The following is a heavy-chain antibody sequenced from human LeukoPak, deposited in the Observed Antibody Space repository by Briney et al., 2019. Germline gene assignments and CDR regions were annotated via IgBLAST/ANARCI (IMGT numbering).Heavy chain of an antibody. CDR2: ISYDGSNK. V-gene: IGHV3-30*01. CDR1: GFTFSSYA. CDR3: ARDLRATSYFDY. Sequence: GRSLRLSCAASGFTFSSYAMHWVRQAPGKGLEWVAVISYDGSNKYYADSVKGRFTISRDNSKNTLYLQMNSLRAEDTAVYYCARDLRATSYFDYWGQGTLVTVSS. D-gene: IGHD1-26*01. J-gene: IGHJ4*02.